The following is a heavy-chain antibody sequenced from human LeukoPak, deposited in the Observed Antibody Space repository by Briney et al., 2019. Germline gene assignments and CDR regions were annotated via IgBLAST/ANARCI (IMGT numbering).Heavy chain of an antibody. CDR3: ARAYSSGYYRDAFDI. CDR1: RDSISSCY. CDR2: IYYSGGT. J-gene: IGHJ3*02. V-gene: IGHV4-59*01. Sequence: PSETLSLTCTVSRDSISSCYWSWIRQPSGKGLEWIGYIYYSGGTNYNPSLNSRVTISVDTSKNQFSLKLSSVTAVDTAVYYCARAYSSGYYRDAFDIWGQGTMVTVSS. D-gene: IGHD3-22*01.